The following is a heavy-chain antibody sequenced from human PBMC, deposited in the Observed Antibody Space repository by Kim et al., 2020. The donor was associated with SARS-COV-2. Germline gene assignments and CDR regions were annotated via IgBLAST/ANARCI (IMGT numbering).Heavy chain of an antibody. J-gene: IGHJ5*02. CDR1: GGSISSSSYY. D-gene: IGHD3-10*01. V-gene: IGHV4-39*01. Sequence: SETLSLTCTVSGGSISSSSYYWGWIRQPPGKGLEWIGSIYYSGSTYYNPSLKSRVTISVDTSTNQFSLKLSSVTAADTAVFYCARLLCRALPFDPWGQGTLVTVSS. CDR3: ARLLCRALPFDP. CDR2: IYYSGST.